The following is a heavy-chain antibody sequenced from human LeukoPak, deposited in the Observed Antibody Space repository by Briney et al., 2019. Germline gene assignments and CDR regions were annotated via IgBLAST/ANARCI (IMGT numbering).Heavy chain of an antibody. CDR3: AKAGYGDRGKFDY. V-gene: IGHV3-9*01. Sequence: GRSLRLSCAASGFTFDDYAMPWVRQAPGKGLEWVSGISWNSGSIGYADSVKGRFTISRDNAKNSLYLQMNSLRAEDAALYYCAKAGYGDRGKFDYWGKGTLVTVSS. J-gene: IGHJ4*02. CDR1: GFTFDDYA. CDR2: ISWNSGSI. D-gene: IGHD4-17*01.